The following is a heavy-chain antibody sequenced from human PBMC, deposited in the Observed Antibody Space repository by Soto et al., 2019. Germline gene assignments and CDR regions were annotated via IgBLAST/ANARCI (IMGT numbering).Heavy chain of an antibody. CDR2: SSGGGGST. Sequence: EVQSLESGGGFVQPGESVRLSCAASGLTFSLSAISWVRQAPGWGLEWGSSSSGGGGSTEYAESVTGRFTMSRDNSKDTVHLQMNSLRAEDTAIYYCAKGPEYDILTGCDLWGQGALVSVSS. D-gene: IGHD3-9*01. J-gene: IGHJ1*01. CDR3: AKGPEYDILTGCDL. V-gene: IGHV3-23*01. CDR1: GLTFSLSA.